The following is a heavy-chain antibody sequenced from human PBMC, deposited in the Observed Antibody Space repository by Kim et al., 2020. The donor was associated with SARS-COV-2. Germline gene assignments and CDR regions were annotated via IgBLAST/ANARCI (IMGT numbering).Heavy chain of an antibody. CDR2: ISGSGAGT. Sequence: GGSLRLSCAASGFTFNTYAMSWVRQAPGRGLEWVSSISGSGAGTYYADSVKGRFTISRDNSENTLYLQMNSLRAEDTAIYYCAKGRSDKIAAAVNYLGQG. V-gene: IGHV3-23*01. CDR3: AKGRSDKIAAAVNY. CDR1: GFTFNTYA. D-gene: IGHD6-13*01. J-gene: IGHJ4*02.